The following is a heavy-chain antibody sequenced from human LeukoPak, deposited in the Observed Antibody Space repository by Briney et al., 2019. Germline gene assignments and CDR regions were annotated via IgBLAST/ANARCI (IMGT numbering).Heavy chain of an antibody. Sequence: ASVKVSCKASGYTFTSYVINWVRQATGQGLEWMGWMNPNSGNTGYAQKFQGRVTITRNTSISTAYMELSSLRSEDTAVYYCARGFVVVPGRKNWFDPWGQGTLVTVSS. CDR2: MNPNSGNT. CDR1: GYTFTSYV. J-gene: IGHJ5*02. CDR3: ARGFVVVPGRKNWFDP. V-gene: IGHV1-8*03. D-gene: IGHD2-2*01.